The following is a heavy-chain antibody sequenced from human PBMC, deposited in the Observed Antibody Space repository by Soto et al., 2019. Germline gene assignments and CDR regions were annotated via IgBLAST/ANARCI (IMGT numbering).Heavy chain of an antibody. CDR1: GGSISSSSYY. CDR2: IYYSGST. D-gene: IGHD3-22*01. CDR3: ARHFGDSSGSDY. V-gene: IGHV4-39*01. Sequence: SETLSLTCTVSGGSISSSSYYWGWIRQPPGKGLEWIGSIYYSGSTYYNPSLKSRVTISVDTSKNQFSLKLSSVTAADTAVYYCARHFGDSSGSDYWGQGTLVTVSS. J-gene: IGHJ4*02.